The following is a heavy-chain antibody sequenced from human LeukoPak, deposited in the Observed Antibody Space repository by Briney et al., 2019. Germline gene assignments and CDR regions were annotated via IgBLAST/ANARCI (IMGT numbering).Heavy chain of an antibody. CDR3: ARGQYYLWAFEI. V-gene: IGHV4-31*03. Sequence: PSQTLSLTCTVSGGSISSGGYYWSWIRQDPGKGLEWIGYIYYSGSTYYNPSLKSRVTISVDTSKNQFSLKLSSVTAADAAVYYCARGQYYLWAFEIWGQGTMVTVSS. CDR2: IYYSGST. D-gene: IGHD3-16*01. CDR1: GGSISSGGYY. J-gene: IGHJ3*02.